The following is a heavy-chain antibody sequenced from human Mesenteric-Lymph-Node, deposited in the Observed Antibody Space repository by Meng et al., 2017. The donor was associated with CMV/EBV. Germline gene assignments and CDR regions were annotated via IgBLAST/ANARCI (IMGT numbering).Heavy chain of an antibody. Sequence: QRHIHTSVPGLGKSSQTPATTCTMSGDSISSNNAAWNWIRQSPSRGLEWLGRTYYRSEYYNDYAVSVKSRISVNLDTSKNQLSLHLNFVTPEDTAVYYCAYFGDLPPLWWGQGTLVTVSS. J-gene: IGHJ4*02. D-gene: IGHD3-16*01. CDR1: GDSISSNNAA. V-gene: IGHV6-1*01. CDR3: AYFGDLPPLW. CDR2: TYYRSEYYN.